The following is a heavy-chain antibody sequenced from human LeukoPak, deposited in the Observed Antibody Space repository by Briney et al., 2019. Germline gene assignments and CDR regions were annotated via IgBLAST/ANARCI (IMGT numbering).Heavy chain of an antibody. CDR3: ARHLIVVVPAAYFDY. CDR1: GGSISSSSYY. D-gene: IGHD2-2*01. J-gene: IGHJ4*02. CDR2: IYYSGST. V-gene: IGHV4-39*01. Sequence: SETLSLTCTVSGGSISSSSYYWGWIRQPPGKGLEWIGSIYYSGSTYYNPSLKSRVTISVDTSKNQFSLKLSSVTAADTALYYCARHLIVVVPAAYFDYWGQGTLVTVSS.